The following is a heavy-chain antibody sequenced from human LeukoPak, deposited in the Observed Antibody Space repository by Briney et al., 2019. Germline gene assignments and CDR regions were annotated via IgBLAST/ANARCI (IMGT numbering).Heavy chain of an antibody. J-gene: IGHJ4*02. D-gene: IGHD3-22*01. CDR3: ARVYGYYYDSSGSYSGYFDY. Sequence: GASVKVSRTASGYTFTRYGISWVRQAPGQGLEWMGWINAYNGNAKYAQKLQGRVTMTTDTSTSTAYMDLRSLRSDDTAVYYCARVYGYYYDSSGSYSGYFDYWGQGTLVTVSS. V-gene: IGHV1-18*01. CDR1: GYTFTRYG. CDR2: INAYNGNA.